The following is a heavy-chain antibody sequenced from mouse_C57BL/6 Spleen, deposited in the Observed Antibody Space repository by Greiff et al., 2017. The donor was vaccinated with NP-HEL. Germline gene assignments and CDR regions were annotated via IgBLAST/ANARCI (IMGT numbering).Heavy chain of an antibody. CDR3: ARPFYHEYEGLAY. CDR1: GYTFTSYW. Sequence: VQLQQSGAELVMPGASVKLSCKASGYTFTSYWMHWVKQRPGQGLEWIGEIDPSDSYTNYNQKFKGKSTLTVDKSSSTAYRQHSSMTSEDSAVYSCARPFYHEYEGLAYWGQVTLVTVSA. V-gene: IGHV1-69*01. CDR2: IDPSDSYT. D-gene: IGHD2-4*01. J-gene: IGHJ3*01.